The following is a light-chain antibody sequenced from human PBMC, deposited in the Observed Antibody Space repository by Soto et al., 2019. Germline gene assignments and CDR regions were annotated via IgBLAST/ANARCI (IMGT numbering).Light chain of an antibody. Sequence: QSVLTQPASVSGSPGQSITMSCTGTSSDVGGYNYVSWYQQHPGKAPKLMIYEVSNRPSGVSNRFSGSKSGNTAALTISGLQAADEADYYCSSHTSSSLYVFGTGTKLTVL. J-gene: IGLJ1*01. CDR1: SSDVGGYNY. V-gene: IGLV2-14*01. CDR3: SSHTSSSLYV. CDR2: EVS.